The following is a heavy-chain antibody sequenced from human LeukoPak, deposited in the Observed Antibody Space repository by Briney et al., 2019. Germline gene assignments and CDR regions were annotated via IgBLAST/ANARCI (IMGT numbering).Heavy chain of an antibody. CDR3: ARDDGDYAHPVDY. D-gene: IGHD4-17*01. Sequence: GGSLRLSCAASGFTFSSYAMHWVRQAPGKGLEWVSYISISSSPIYYADSVKGRFTISRDNAKNSPYLQMNSLRAEDTAVYYCARDDGDYAHPVDYWGQGTLVTVSS. CDR1: GFTFSSYA. J-gene: IGHJ4*02. CDR2: ISISSSPI. V-gene: IGHV3-48*04.